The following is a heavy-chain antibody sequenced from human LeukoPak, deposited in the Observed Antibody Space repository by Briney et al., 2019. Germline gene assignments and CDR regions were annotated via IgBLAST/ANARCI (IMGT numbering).Heavy chain of an antibody. V-gene: IGHV3-30*19. CDR3: ARVEYSSSPHFDY. Sequence: GGSLRLSCAASGFIFSSYGMHWVRQAPGKGLEWLAIITYDGTNKYYADSVKGRFTISRDNSNNTLFLQMNSLRPEDTAVYYCARVEYSSSPHFDYWGQGTLVTVSS. J-gene: IGHJ4*02. CDR2: ITYDGTNK. CDR1: GFIFSSYG. D-gene: IGHD5-18*01.